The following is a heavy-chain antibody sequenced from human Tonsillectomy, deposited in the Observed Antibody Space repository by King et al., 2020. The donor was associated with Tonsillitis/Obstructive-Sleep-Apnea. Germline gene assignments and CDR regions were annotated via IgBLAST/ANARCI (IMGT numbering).Heavy chain of an antibody. CDR1: GFAFSRYA. CDR2: ISSDGSRK. D-gene: IGHD1-26*01. J-gene: IGHJ4*02. V-gene: IGHV3-30*04. Sequence: AQLVQSGGGVVQPGRSLRLSCAASGFAFSRYAMHWVRQAPGKGLEWVASISSDGSRKSYADSVKGRFTISRDNSKNTLYLQMNSLVPEDTGVYYCAREAYIERAAQFDYWGQGTLVTVSS. CDR3: AREAYIERAAQFDY.